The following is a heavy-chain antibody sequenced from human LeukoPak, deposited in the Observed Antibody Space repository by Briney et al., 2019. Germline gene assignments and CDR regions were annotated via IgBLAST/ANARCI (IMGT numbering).Heavy chain of an antibody. CDR1: GFTFSSYA. J-gene: IGHJ4*02. CDR2: ISGSGGST. CDR3: AKDLNYYDSRDFDH. D-gene: IGHD3-22*01. V-gene: IGHV3-23*01. Sequence: GGSLRLSCAASGFTFSSYAMSWARQAPGKGLEWVSAISGSGGSTYYADSVKGRFTISRDNSNNTLYLQMNSLRAEDTAVYYCAKDLNYYDSRDFDHWGQGTLVTVSS.